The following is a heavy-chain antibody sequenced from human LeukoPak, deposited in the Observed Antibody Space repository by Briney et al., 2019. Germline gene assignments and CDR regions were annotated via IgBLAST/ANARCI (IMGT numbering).Heavy chain of an antibody. CDR2: INPNSGGT. CDR1: GYTFTGYY. CDR3: ASRRLGDSSGYYLDY. V-gene: IGHV1-2*06. D-gene: IGHD3-22*01. J-gene: IGHJ4*02. Sequence: ASVKVSCKASGYTFTGYYMHWVRQAPGQGLEWMGRINPNSGGTNYAQKLQGRVTMTRDTSISTAYMELSRLRSDDTAVYYCASRRLGDSSGYYLDYWGQGTLVTVSS.